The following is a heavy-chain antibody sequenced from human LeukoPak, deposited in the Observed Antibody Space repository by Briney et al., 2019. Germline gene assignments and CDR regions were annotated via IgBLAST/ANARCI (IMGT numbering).Heavy chain of an antibody. V-gene: IGHV3-11*04. J-gene: IGHJ4*02. CDR2: ISSSGSTI. D-gene: IGHD2-15*01. CDR3: TRVARYCSGGICYSGY. Sequence: KPGGSLRLSCAASGFTFSDCYMSWIRQAPGKGLEWVSYISSSGSTIYYADSVKGRFTVSRDNAKNSLYLQMNSLRAEDTAVYYCTRVARYCSGGICYSGYWGQGTLVTVSS. CDR1: GFTFSDCY.